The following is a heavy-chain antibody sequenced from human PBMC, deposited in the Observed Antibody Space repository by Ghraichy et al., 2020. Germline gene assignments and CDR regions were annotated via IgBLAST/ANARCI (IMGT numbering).Heavy chain of an antibody. Sequence: GGSLRLSCAASGFTVSSNYMSWVRQAPGKGLEWVSVIYSGGSTYYADSVKGRFTISRDNSKNTLYLQMNSLRAEDTAVYYCARAGIAVAGLGYYFDYWGQGTLVTVSS. CDR2: IYSGGST. CDR1: GFTVSSNY. D-gene: IGHD6-19*01. J-gene: IGHJ4*02. V-gene: IGHV3-66*01. CDR3: ARAGIAVAGLGYYFDY.